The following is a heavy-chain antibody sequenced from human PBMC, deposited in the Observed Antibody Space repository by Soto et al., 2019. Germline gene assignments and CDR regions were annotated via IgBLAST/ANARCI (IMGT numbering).Heavy chain of an antibody. J-gene: IGHJ3*02. D-gene: IGHD2-15*01. CDR1: GYTFASYY. CDR2: INPSGGST. Sequence: ASVKVSCKASGYTFASYYMHWVRQAPGQGLEWMGIINPSGGSTSYAQKFQGRVTMTRDTSTSTVYMELSSLRSEDTAVYYCASGDCSGGSCYSDAFDIWGRGTMVTVSS. CDR3: ASGDCSGGSCYSDAFDI. V-gene: IGHV1-46*03.